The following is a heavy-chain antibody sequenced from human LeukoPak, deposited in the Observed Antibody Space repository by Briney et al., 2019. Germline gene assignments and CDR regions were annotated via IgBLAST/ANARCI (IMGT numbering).Heavy chain of an antibody. J-gene: IGHJ4*02. Sequence: SEALSLTCTVSGGSISSHYWSWIRQPPGKGLEWIGYIYYSGSTNYNPSLKSRVTISVDTSKNQFSLKLSSVTAADTAVYYCARLTKHQYGIVDYWGQGTLVTVSS. CDR2: IYYSGST. V-gene: IGHV4-59*11. CDR1: GGSISSHY. CDR3: ARLTKHQYGIVDY. D-gene: IGHD1-14*01.